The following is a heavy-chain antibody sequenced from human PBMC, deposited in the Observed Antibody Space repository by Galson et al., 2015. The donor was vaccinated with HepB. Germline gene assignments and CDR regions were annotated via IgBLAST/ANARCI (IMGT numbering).Heavy chain of an antibody. V-gene: IGHV1-18*04. CDR2: ISGNNGDT. CDR3: ARGGGSSARGMDV. Sequence: SCKASGYTFTSYDVSWVRQAPGQGLEWMGWISGNNGDTNYAQKLRGRVTMTTDTSTSTAYMELRSLRSDDTAVYYCARGGGSSARGMDVWGQGTTVAVSS. J-gene: IGHJ6*02. CDR1: GYTFTSYD. D-gene: IGHD1-26*01.